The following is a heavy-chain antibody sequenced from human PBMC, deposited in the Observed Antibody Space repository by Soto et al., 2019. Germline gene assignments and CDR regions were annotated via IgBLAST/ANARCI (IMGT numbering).Heavy chain of an antibody. CDR3: ARGIAKIVVVERDATDNYYLDS. D-gene: IGHD3-22*01. CDR1: GGSFSVYY. V-gene: IGHV4-34*01. J-gene: IGHJ4*02. Sequence: SETLSLTCAVYGGSFSVYYWSLIRRPPGKGLEWIGEINHSGSTNYNPSLKSRVTISVDTSKNQFSLKVKSVTAADTAVYYCARGIAKIVVVERDATDNYYLDSWGQGNXVTISS. CDR2: INHSGST.